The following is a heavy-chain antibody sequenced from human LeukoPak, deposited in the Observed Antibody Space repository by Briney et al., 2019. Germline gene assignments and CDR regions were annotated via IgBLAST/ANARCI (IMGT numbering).Heavy chain of an antibody. D-gene: IGHD2-15*01. V-gene: IGHV1-8*01. J-gene: IGHJ4*02. CDR1: GYTFTSYD. Sequence: GASVTVSCTASGYTFTSYDINWVRQAPRQGLEWMGRMNPNSGNTHYAQKFQDRGTFTRNTTISTACMELRRLRYEDTAVYNCARAAKDIVVVVAAVLDDWGQGSLVTASS. CDR3: ARAAKDIVVVVAAVLDD. CDR2: MNPNSGNT.